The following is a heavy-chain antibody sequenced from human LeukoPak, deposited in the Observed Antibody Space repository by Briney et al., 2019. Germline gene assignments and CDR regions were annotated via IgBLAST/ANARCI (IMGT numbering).Heavy chain of an antibody. Sequence: SGPTLVKPPQTLTLTCTFSGFSLSTSGVGVGWIRQPPGKALEWLALIYWDDDKRYSPSLKSRLTITKDTSKNQVVLTMTNMDPVDTATCYCAHRVRDDFWSGYYTEWFDPWGQGTLVTVSS. CDR3: AHRVRDDFWSGYYTEWFDP. D-gene: IGHD3-3*01. CDR1: GFSLSTSGVG. V-gene: IGHV2-5*02. J-gene: IGHJ5*02. CDR2: IYWDDDK.